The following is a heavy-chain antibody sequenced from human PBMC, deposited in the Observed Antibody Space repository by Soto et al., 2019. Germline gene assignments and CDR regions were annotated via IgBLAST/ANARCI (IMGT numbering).Heavy chain of an antibody. CDR2: INPNSGGT. D-gene: IGHD1-26*01. V-gene: IGHV1-2*04. Sequence: ASVKVSCKASGYTFTGYYMHWVRQAPGQGLEWMGWINPNSGGTNYAQKFQGWVTMTRDTSISTAYMELSRLRSDDTAVYYCASGSPIANAQHPPGPDWFASWGQGTLVPVSS. J-gene: IGHJ5*01. CDR3: ASGSPIANAQHPPGPDWFAS. CDR1: GYTFTGYY.